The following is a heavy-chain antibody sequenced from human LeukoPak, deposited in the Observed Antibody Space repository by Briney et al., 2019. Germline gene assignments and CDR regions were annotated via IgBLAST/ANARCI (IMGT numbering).Heavy chain of an antibody. J-gene: IGHJ4*02. CDR3: ARLRGWFDY. CDR1: GFIVSSNY. V-gene: IGHV3-53*01. CDR2: IYSGGTT. Sequence: GESLKISCAASGFIVSSNYMSWVRQAPGKGLEWVSLIYSGGTTYYADSVKGRFTISRDNSKNTLYLQMNSLRAEDTAVYYCARLRGWFDYWGQGTLVTVSS. D-gene: IGHD6-19*01.